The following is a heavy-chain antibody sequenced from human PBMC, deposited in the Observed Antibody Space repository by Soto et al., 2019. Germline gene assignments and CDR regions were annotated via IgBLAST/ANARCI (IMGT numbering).Heavy chain of an antibody. CDR2: IYHSGST. Sequence: QLQLQESGSGVVKPSQTLSLTCAVSGGSISSGGYSWSWIRQPAGKGLEWIGYIYHSGSTYYNPSLKSLVTISVDRSKNQFSLNLSSVTAADTAVYYCARGMTTVTTLDYWGQGTLVTVSS. J-gene: IGHJ4*02. CDR3: ARGMTTVTTLDY. D-gene: IGHD4-4*01. V-gene: IGHV4-30-2*01. CDR1: GGSISSGGYS.